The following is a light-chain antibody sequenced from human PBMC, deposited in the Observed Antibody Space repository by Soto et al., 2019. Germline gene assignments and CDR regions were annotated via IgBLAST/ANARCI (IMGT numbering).Light chain of an antibody. CDR1: SSNIGAGYD. CDR3: QSYDSSLGGKV. CDR2: SDT. J-gene: IGLJ2*01. V-gene: IGLV1-40*01. Sequence: QSVLTQPPSVSGAPGQRVTISCTRSSSNIGAGYDVHWYQQLPGTAPKLLIYSDTHRPSGVPDRFSGSKSGTSASLAITGLQAEDEADYYCQSYDSSLGGKVFGGGTKLTVL.